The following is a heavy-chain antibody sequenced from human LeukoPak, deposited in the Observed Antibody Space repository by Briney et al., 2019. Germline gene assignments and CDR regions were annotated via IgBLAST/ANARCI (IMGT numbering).Heavy chain of an antibody. V-gene: IGHV3-11*06. CDR1: GLTFSDYY. Sequence: PGGSLRLSCAASGLTFSDYYMSWIRQAPGKGLEWVSYISSSSSYTNYADSVKGRFTISRDNAKNSLYLQMNSLRAEDTAVYYCARDSSGWYTDFDYWGQGTLVTVSS. CDR2: ISSSSSYT. D-gene: IGHD6-19*01. CDR3: ARDSSGWYTDFDY. J-gene: IGHJ4*02.